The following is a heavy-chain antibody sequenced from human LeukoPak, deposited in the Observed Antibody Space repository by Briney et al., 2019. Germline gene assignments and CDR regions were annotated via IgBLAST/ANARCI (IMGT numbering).Heavy chain of an antibody. CDR1: GFTFSSYS. J-gene: IGHJ6*02. Sequence: PGGSLRLSCAASGFTFSSYSMNWVRQAPGKGLEWVSSISSSSSYIYYADSVKGRFTISRDNAKNSLYLQMNSLRAKDTAVYYCARDEDYGDYAAYYYGMDVWGQGTTVTVSS. D-gene: IGHD4-17*01. CDR2: ISSSSSYI. CDR3: ARDEDYGDYAAYYYGMDV. V-gene: IGHV3-21*01.